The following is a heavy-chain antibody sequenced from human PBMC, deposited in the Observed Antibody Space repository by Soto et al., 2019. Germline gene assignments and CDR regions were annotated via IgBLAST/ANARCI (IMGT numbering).Heavy chain of an antibody. CDR2: IKQDGSEK. CDR1: GFTFSSYW. J-gene: IGHJ6*02. V-gene: IGHV3-7*01. Sequence: PGGSLRLSCAASGFTFSSYWMSWVRQAPGKGLEWVANIKQDGSEKYYVDSVKGRFTISRDNAKNSLYLQMNSLRAEDTAVYYCARFLGLTISGYYYYGMDVWGQGTTVTVSS. D-gene: IGHD3-9*01. CDR3: ARFLGLTISGYYYYGMDV.